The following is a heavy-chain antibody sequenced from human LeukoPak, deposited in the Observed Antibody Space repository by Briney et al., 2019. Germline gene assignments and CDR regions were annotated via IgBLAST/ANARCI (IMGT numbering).Heavy chain of an antibody. CDR3: AREGSGITGTDY. V-gene: IGHV3-21*01. CDR1: GFTFSSYS. D-gene: IGHD1-20*01. J-gene: IGHJ4*02. CDR2: ISSSSSYI. Sequence: GGSLRLSCAASGFTFSSYSMNWVRQAPGKGLEWVSSISSSSSYIYYADSVKGRFTISRDNAKNSMYLQMNSLRAEDTAVYYCAREGSGITGTDYWGQGTLVTVSS.